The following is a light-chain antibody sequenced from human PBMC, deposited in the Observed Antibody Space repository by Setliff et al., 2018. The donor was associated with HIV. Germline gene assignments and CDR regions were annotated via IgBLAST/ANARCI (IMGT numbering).Light chain of an antibody. CDR1: STDVGTYNL. V-gene: IGLV2-23*02. CDR3: CSYASGSTSLFV. CDR2: EVS. J-gene: IGLJ1*01. Sequence: QAALTQPASVSGSPGQSITISCTGTSTDVGTYNLVSWYQQHPGKAPKVMIYEVSKRPSGISNRFSGSQSGNTASLTISGLQPEDESDYYCCSYASGSTSLFVLGTGTKVTVL.